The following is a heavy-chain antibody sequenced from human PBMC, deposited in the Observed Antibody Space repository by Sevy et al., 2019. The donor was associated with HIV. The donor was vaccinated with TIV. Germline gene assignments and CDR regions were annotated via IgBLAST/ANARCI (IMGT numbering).Heavy chain of an antibody. CDR1: GFSFSNYG. CDR3: ARDGIVIVPAAVAVTGYFDY. D-gene: IGHD2-2*01. Sequence: GGSLRLSCAASGFSFSNYGMHCVRQAPGKGLEWVAVIWYDGSNKYYADSVKGRFTISRDNSKNTLYLKMHSLRAEDTAVYYCARDGIVIVPAAVAVTGYFDYWGQGTLVTVSS. J-gene: IGHJ4*02. V-gene: IGHV3-33*01. CDR2: IWYDGSNK.